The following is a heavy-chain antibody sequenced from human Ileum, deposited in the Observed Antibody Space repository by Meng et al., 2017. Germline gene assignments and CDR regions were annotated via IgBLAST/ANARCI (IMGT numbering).Heavy chain of an antibody. CDR2: IDHSGGT. D-gene: IGHD1-26*01. J-gene: IGHJ5*02. CDR3: ARRVGATPYAYNWLDP. V-gene: IGHV4-34*01. CDR1: GGSFSGYY. Sequence: QVQLRQWGAGLLKPSETLALTCGVYGGSFSGYYWSWIRQPPGKGLERIGEIDHSGGTNYNPSLKNRVTISVDTSNNRFSLKLSSVKAADTALYFCARRVGATPYAYNWLDPWGQGTLVTVSS.